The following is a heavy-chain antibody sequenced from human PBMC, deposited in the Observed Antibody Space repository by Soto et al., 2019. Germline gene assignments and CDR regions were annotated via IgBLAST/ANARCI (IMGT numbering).Heavy chain of an antibody. J-gene: IGHJ6*02. D-gene: IGHD6-6*01. CDR3: ASRIPYSSSPYYYYYGMDV. CDR2: IDPSDSYT. Sequence: PGVSLKISWKGSGYSFTSYWISWVRQMSGKGLEWMGRIDPSDSYTNYSPSLQGHVTISADKSISTAYLQWSSLKASDTAMYYCASRIPYSSSPYYYYYGMDVWGQGTTVTVSS. CDR1: GYSFTSYW. V-gene: IGHV5-10-1*01.